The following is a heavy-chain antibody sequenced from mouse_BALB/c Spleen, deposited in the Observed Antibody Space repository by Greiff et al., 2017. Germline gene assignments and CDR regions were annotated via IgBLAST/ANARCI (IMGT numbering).Heavy chain of an antibody. CDR1: GFTFSSYG. CDR3: ARAGRGFAY. V-gene: IGHV5-6-3*01. J-gene: IGHJ3*01. CDR2: INSNGGST. Sequence: EVKLVESGGGLVQPGGSLKLSCAASGFTFSSYGMSWVRQTPDKRLELVATINSNGGSTYYPDSVKGRFTISRDNAKNTLYLQMSSLKSEDTAMYYCARAGRGFAYWGQGTLVTVSA.